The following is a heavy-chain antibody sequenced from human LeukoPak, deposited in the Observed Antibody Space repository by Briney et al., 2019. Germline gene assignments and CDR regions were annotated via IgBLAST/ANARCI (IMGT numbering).Heavy chain of an antibody. D-gene: IGHD6-13*01. J-gene: IGHJ6*03. CDR3: ARPSITSWSGNFYYMVV. V-gene: IGHV4-59*08. CDR1: GGSISSYY. CDR2: IYSSGST. Sequence: SETLSLTCTVSGGSISSYYWSWTRQPPGKGLEWIGYIYSSGSTTYNPSLKSRVTISVDTSKNQFSLKLTSVTAADTAVYYCARPSITSWSGNFYYMVVWGKGTSVTVSS.